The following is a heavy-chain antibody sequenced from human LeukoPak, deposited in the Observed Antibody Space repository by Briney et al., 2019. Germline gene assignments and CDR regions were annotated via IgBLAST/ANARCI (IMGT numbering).Heavy chain of an antibody. J-gene: IGHJ4*02. V-gene: IGHV3-23*01. CDR3: AKGVRFLEWFFDY. Sequence: PGGSLRLSCAASGFTFTSYAMSWVRQAPGKGLEWVSAISGSGGSTYYGDSVKGRFTISRDNSKNTLYLQMNSLRAEDTAVYYCAKGVRFLEWFFDYWGQGTLVTVSS. CDR2: ISGSGGST. CDR1: GFTFTSYA. D-gene: IGHD3-3*01.